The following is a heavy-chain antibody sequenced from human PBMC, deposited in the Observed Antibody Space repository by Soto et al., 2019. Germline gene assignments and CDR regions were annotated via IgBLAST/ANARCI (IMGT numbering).Heavy chain of an antibody. Sequence: GSLKISCKGSGYSFTTYWIGWVRQMPGRGLEWIGIIYPGDSDIKYNPSFQGQVIISVDTSISTAYLHLTSLKASDTAMYYCARHLQRWNLYYQGMDVWGQGTTVTVSS. CDR1: GYSFTTYW. V-gene: IGHV5-51*01. J-gene: IGHJ6*02. D-gene: IGHD1-1*01. CDR3: ARHLQRWNLYYQGMDV. CDR2: IYPGDSDI.